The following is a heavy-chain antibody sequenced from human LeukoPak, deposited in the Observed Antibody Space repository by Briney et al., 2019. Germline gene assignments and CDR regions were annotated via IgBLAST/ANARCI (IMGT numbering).Heavy chain of an antibody. Sequence: ASVKVSCKTFGYTFTSYDINWVRQATGQGLEWMGWMNPNSGNTGYAQKFQGRVSITRDTSISTAYMELSSLRSEDTAVYYCARTLYYGSSNWFDPWGQGTLVTVSS. CDR3: ARTLYYGSSNWFDP. CDR2: MNPNSGNT. D-gene: IGHD3-10*01. V-gene: IGHV1-8*02. J-gene: IGHJ5*02. CDR1: GYTFTSYD.